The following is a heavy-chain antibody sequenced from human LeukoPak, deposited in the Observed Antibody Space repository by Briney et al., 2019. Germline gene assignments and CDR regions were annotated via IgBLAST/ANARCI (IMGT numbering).Heavy chain of an antibody. CDR1: GFTFSNYY. CDR3: ARDRVIQGYSSGWLFDY. CDR2: IEQDGSEK. V-gene: IGHV3-7*05. D-gene: IGHD6-19*01. J-gene: IGHJ4*02. Sequence: GGSLRLSCAASGFTFSNYYMTWVRQAPGKGLEWVANIEQDGSEKYYVDSVKGRFTISRDNAKNSLFLQMNSLRPEDTAAYYCARDRVIQGYSSGWLFDYWGQGTLVTVSS.